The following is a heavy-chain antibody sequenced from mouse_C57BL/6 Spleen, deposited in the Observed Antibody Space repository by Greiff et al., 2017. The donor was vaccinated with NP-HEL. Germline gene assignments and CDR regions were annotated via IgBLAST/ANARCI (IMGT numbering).Heavy chain of an antibody. D-gene: IGHD2-1*01. CDR2: IYPGDGDT. CDR3: ARSYGNPPLDY. CDR1: GYAFSSSW. V-gene: IGHV1-82*01. J-gene: IGHJ2*01. Sequence: VQLQESGPELVKPGASVKISCKASGYAFSSSWMNWVKQRPGKGLEWIGRIYPGDGDTNYNGKFKGKATLTADKSSSTAYMQLSSLTSEDSAVYCCARSYGNPPLDYWGQGTTLTVSS.